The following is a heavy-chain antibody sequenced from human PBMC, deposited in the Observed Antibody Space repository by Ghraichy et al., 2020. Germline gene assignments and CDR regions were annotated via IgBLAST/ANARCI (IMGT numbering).Heavy chain of an antibody. CDR1: GFSVSSNY. V-gene: IGHV3-53*01. CDR2: IYIGGST. J-gene: IGHJ4*02. Sequence: GGSLRLSCAASGFSVSSNYMNWVRQAPGKGLEWVSVIYIGGSTDYADSVRGRFTISRDNSKNTVYLQMNSLRAYDTAVYYCARDTRYHGTHSTYWGQGTRVTVSS. CDR3: ARDTRYHGTHSTY. D-gene: IGHD1-26*01.